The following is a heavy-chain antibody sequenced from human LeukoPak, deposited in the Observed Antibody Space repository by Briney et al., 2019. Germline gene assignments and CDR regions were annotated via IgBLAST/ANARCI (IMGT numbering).Heavy chain of an antibody. J-gene: IGHJ5*02. D-gene: IGHD3-3*01. CDR3: ARNRATDFWSGYNNNWFDP. CDR2: INHSGST. Sequence: SETLSLTCAVYGGSFSGYYWSWIRQPPGKGLEWIGEINHSGSTNYNPSLKSRVTIPVDTSKNQFSLKLNSVTAADTAVYYCARNRATDFWSGYNNNWFDPWGQGTLVTVSS. V-gene: IGHV4-34*01. CDR1: GGSFSGYY.